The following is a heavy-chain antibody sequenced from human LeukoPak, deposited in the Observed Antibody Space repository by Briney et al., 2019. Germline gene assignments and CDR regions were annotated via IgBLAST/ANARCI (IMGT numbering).Heavy chain of an antibody. CDR1: GYTFSNYW. V-gene: IGHV3-74*01. J-gene: IGHJ4*02. Sequence: GGSLRLSCAASGYTFSNYWMHWVRQAPGKGLVWVSRINTDGSTTTYADSVKGRFTISRDNSKNTLYLEMNSLRAEDTAVYYCARRGSSGWYDYWGQGTLVTVSS. CDR3: ARRGSSGWYDY. CDR2: INTDGSTT. D-gene: IGHD6-19*01.